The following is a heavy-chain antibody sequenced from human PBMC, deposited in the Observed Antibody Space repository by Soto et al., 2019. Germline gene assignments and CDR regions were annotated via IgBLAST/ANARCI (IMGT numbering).Heavy chain of an antibody. CDR3: ATDPGYCSSTSCPYGMDV. D-gene: IGHD2-2*01. CDR2: FDPEDGET. J-gene: IGHJ6*02. Sequence: ASVKVSCKVSGYTLTELSMHWVRQAPGKALEWMGGFDPEDGETIYAQKFQGRVTMTEDTSTDTAYMELSSLRSEDTAVYYCATDPGYCSSTSCPYGMDVWGQGTTVTVSS. CDR1: GYTLTELS. V-gene: IGHV1-24*01.